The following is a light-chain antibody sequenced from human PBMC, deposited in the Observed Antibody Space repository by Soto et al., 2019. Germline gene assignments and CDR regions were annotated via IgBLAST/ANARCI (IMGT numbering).Light chain of an antibody. CDR3: SSYTSSNTLV. CDR1: SSDIGGYNY. V-gene: IGLV2-14*01. CDR2: EVT. J-gene: IGLJ1*01. Sequence: QSALTRPASVSGSPGQSITISCTGGSSDIGGYNYVSWFQQHPGKAPKLMIYEVTNRPSGVSNRFSGSKSGSTASLTISGLQAEDEADYYCSSYTSSNTLVFGTGTKVTVL.